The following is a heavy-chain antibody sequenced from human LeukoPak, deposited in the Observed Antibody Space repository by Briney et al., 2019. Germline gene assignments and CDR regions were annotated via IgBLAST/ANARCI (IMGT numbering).Heavy chain of an antibody. CDR3: AREESYCSSTSCYSYYMDV. CDR2: ISSSSSTI. D-gene: IGHD2-2*01. CDR1: GFTFSSYS. J-gene: IGHJ6*03. Sequence: GGSLRLSCAASGFTFSSYSMNWVRQAPGKGLEWVSYISSSSSTIYYADSVKGRFTISRDNAKNSLYLQMNSLRAEDTAVYYCAREESYCSSTSCYSYYMDVWGKGTTVTVSS. V-gene: IGHV3-48*01.